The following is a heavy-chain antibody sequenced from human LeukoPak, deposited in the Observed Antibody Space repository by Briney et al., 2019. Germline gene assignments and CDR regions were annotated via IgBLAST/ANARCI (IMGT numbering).Heavy chain of an antibody. CDR2: IYYSGST. J-gene: IGHJ3*02. CDR3: ARAALYYDSSGPFGGYAFDI. V-gene: IGHV4-59*01. Sequence: SETLSLTCTVSRGSISSYYWSWLRQPPGKGLEWIGYIYYSGSTNYNPSLKSRVTISVDTSKNQFSLKLSSVTAADTAVYYCARAALYYDSSGPFGGYAFDIWGQGTMVTVSS. CDR1: RGSISSYY. D-gene: IGHD3-22*01.